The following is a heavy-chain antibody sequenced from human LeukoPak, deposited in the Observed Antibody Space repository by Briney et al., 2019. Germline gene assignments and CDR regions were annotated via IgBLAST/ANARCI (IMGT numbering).Heavy chain of an antibody. V-gene: IGHV4-59*01. Sequence: SETLSLTCTVSGGSISSYYWSWIRQPPGKGLEWIGYIYYSGSTNYNPSLKSRVTISVDTSKNQFSLKLTSVTVADTAVYYCATEMATITGWYFDLWGRGTLVTVSS. CDR1: GGSISSYY. J-gene: IGHJ2*01. D-gene: IGHD5-24*01. CDR3: ATEMATITGWYFDL. CDR2: IYYSGST.